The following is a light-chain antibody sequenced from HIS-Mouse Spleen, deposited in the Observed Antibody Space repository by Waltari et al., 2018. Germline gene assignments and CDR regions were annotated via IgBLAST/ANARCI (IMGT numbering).Light chain of an antibody. CDR2: DVS. CDR3: CSYAGSYTLV. Sequence: QSALTQPRSVSGSPGQSVTIPCTGTSSDVVGYNYSPWYQQHPGKSPKLMIYDVSKRPSGVPDRFSGSKSGNTASLTISGLQAEDEADYYCCSYAGSYTLVFGGGTKLTVL. V-gene: IGLV2-11*01. J-gene: IGLJ2*01. CDR1: SSDVVGYNY.